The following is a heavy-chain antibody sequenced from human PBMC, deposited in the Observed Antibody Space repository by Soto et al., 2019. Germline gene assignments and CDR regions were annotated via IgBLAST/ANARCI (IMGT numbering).Heavy chain of an antibody. CDR1: GYSFTSYW. Sequence: GESLKISCQGSGYSFTSYWIGWVRQMPGKGLEWMGIIYPGDSDTRYSPSFQGQVTISADKSISTAYLQWSSLKASDTAMYYCASLPRQQLLLVQHWGQGTLVTVSS. CDR2: IYPGDSDT. D-gene: IGHD2-2*01. J-gene: IGHJ1*01. CDR3: ASLPRQQLLLVQH. V-gene: IGHV5-51*01.